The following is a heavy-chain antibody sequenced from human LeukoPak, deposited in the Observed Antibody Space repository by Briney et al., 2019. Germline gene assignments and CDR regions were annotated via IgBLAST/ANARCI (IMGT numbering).Heavy chain of an antibody. J-gene: IGHJ5*02. CDR3: ARVPLDH. Sequence: PGGTLRLTCAVSGFTFSSYYMSWVRQTPGKGLEWVDNIKQDGSEEYYVDSVKGRFTISRDNGKNSLYFQMNSLCPEDTAVCFCARVPLDHWGQGDLVTVSS. V-gene: IGHV3-7*05. CDR1: GFTFSSYY. CDR2: IKQDGSEE.